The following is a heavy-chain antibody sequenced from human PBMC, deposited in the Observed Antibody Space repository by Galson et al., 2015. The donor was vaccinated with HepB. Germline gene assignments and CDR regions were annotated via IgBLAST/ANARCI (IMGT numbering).Heavy chain of an antibody. Sequence: SLRLSCAASGFTFSSYWMSRVRQAPGKGLEWVANIKQDGSEKYYVDSVKGRFTISRDNAKNSLYLQMNSLRAEDTAVYYCARGWRGYSSGTFDYWGQGTLVTVSS. CDR3: ARGWRGYSSGTFDY. CDR1: GFTFSSYW. D-gene: IGHD6-19*01. V-gene: IGHV3-7*03. CDR2: IKQDGSEK. J-gene: IGHJ4*02.